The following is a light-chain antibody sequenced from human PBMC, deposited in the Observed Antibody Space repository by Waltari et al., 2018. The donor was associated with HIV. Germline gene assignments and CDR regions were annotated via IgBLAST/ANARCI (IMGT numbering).Light chain of an antibody. CDR1: SSNLGSNY. J-gene: IGLJ3*02. V-gene: IGLV1-47*01. Sequence: QSVLTQPPSASGTPGQRVTISCSGSSSNLGSNYVSWYQQLPGTAPKLLIYMNNQRPSGVPDRFSGSKSGTSASLAISGLRSEDEADYYCAAWDASLSAWVFGGGTKLTVL. CDR2: MNN. CDR3: AAWDASLSAWV.